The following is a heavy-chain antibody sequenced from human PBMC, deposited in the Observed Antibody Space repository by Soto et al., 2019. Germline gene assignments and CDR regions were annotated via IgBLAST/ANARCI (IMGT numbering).Heavy chain of an antibody. Sequence: QVQLQESGPGLLKPSQTLSLTCNASNGYINSGGFYWSWIRQHPGKGLEWIGYIFHSGSTLYNPSLHIRVTLSPDTSKNQLSLNLRSVTVADTAVYYCARGGIAGHWFDPWGQGILVTVSS. CDR3: ARGGIAGHWFDP. D-gene: IGHD6-13*01. CDR1: NGYINSGGFY. V-gene: IGHV4-31*03. J-gene: IGHJ5*02. CDR2: IFHSGST.